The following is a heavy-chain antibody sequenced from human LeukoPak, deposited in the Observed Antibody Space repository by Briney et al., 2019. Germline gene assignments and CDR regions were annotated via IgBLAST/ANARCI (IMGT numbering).Heavy chain of an antibody. Sequence: PSETLSLTCTVSGGSISAGSFYWGWVRQPPGKGLEWIGSVYYSGTPQYNPSFKSRVTISLDTSKNHFSLKVTSVTAADTAVYYCARDLAIGEYFDYWGQGTLVTVSS. CDR2: VYYSGTP. D-gene: IGHD3-22*01. V-gene: IGHV4-39*02. CDR1: GGSISAGSFY. CDR3: ARDLAIGEYFDY. J-gene: IGHJ4*02.